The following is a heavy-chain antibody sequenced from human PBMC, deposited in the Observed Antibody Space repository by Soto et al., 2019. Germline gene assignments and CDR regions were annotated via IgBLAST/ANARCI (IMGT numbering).Heavy chain of an antibody. Sequence: EVQLLESGGGLVHPGGSLRLSCVGSGFTFSSSAITWVRQAPGKGLEWVSAVSGSAISTYYSDSVKGRFAISRDNAQNTVHLQMHDLRAEDTALYYWVKEHYGDFLYFISWGQGTLVTVSS. J-gene: IGHJ1*01. V-gene: IGHV3-23*01. CDR3: VKEHYGDFLYFIS. CDR1: GFTFSSSA. D-gene: IGHD4-17*01. CDR2: VSGSAIST.